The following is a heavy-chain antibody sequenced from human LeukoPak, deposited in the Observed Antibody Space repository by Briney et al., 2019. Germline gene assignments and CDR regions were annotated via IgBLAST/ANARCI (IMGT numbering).Heavy chain of an antibody. Sequence: GGSLRLSCEASGFTFSAYAMTWVRQAPGKGLEWVSSIGSDNKPHYSESVKGRFTISRDNSKNTLYLQMNSLRAEDTAVYYCAKDRYTYGYWGQGTLVTVSS. J-gene: IGHJ4*02. CDR2: IGSDNKP. V-gene: IGHV3-23*01. D-gene: IGHD5-18*01. CDR1: GFTFSAYA. CDR3: AKDRYTYGY.